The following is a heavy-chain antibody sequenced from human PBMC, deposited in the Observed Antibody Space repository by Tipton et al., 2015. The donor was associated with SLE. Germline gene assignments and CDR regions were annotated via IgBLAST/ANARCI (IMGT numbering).Heavy chain of an antibody. J-gene: IGHJ4*02. CDR2: ISPSGGST. CDR3: ARTRTVATIRYYFDF. D-gene: IGHD5-12*01. V-gene: IGHV3-11*03. Sequence: SLRLSCAASGFTFSDYYMNWIRQAPGKGLEWISYISPSGGSTNYADSVKGRITISRDNAGKSVYLQMSSLRAEDTAVYYCARTRTVATIRYYFDFWGQGTLVTVSS. CDR1: GFTFSDYY.